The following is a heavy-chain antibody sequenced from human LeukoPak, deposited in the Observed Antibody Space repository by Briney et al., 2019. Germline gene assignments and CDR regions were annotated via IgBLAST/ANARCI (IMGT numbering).Heavy chain of an antibody. V-gene: IGHV1-18*01. CDR3: ARVRSSSSPDYYYYGLDV. D-gene: IGHD6-6*01. Sequence: ASVKVSSTASGYTFSNDHIGWVRQAPGQGLEWMGWISAYNGNTKYAQNLQGRVTMTTDTPTSTAYMELRSLRPDDTAVYYCARVRSSSSPDYYYYGLDVWGQGTTVTVSS. CDR1: GYTFSNDH. J-gene: IGHJ6*02. CDR2: ISAYNGNT.